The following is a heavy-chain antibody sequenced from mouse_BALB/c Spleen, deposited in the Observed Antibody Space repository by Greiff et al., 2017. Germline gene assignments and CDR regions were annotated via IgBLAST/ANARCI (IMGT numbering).Heavy chain of an antibody. J-gene: IGHJ2*01. V-gene: IGHV5-12-1*01. CDR3: ARQPTPRSFDY. Sequence: EVQLVESGGGLVKPGGSLKLSCAASGFAFSSYDMSWVRQTPEKRLEWVAYISSGGGSTYYPDTVKGRFTISRDNAKNTLYLQMSSLKSEDTAMYYCARQPTPRSFDYWGQGTTLTVSS. D-gene: IGHD1-2*01. CDR1: GFAFSSYD. CDR2: ISSGGGST.